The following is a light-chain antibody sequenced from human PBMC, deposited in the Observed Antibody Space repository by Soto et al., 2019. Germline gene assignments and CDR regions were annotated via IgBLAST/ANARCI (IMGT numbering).Light chain of an antibody. Sequence: DFRITQFQSSLSPLLGDRVTITCRASQAMGMDLGWYQQKPGKAPKRLIYLTYSLQTGVPSRFSGSGSGTEFSLTISSLQPEDSATYFCLQHNSYPRTFGQGTKVEIK. CDR3: LQHNSYPRT. CDR2: LTY. CDR1: QAMGMD. J-gene: IGKJ1*01. V-gene: IGKV1-17*01.